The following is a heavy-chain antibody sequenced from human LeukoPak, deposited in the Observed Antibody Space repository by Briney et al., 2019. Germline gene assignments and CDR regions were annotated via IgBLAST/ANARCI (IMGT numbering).Heavy chain of an antibody. CDR2: INHSGST. V-gene: IGHV4-34*01. CDR1: GGSFSGYY. J-gene: IGHJ4*02. D-gene: IGHD1-26*01. Sequence: SETLSLTCAVYGGSFSGYYWSWIRQPPGKGLEWIGEINHSGSTNYNPSLKSRVTISVDTSKNQFSLNLYSVTAADTAVYYCARSPKWELQHRPFDSWGQGTQVTVSS. CDR3: ARSPKWELQHRPFDS.